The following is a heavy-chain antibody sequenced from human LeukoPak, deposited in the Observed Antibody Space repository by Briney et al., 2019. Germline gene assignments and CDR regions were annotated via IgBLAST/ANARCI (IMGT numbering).Heavy chain of an antibody. J-gene: IGHJ4*02. CDR1: GFTFSSYA. Sequence: PGGSLRLSCAASGFTFSSYAMSWVRQPPGKGLEWIGSIYYSGSTYYNPSLKSRVTISVDTSKNQFSLKLSSVTAADTAVYYCARVGYSGYDDRGSFDYWGQGTLVTVSS. CDR2: IYYSGST. V-gene: IGHV4-39*07. CDR3: ARVGYSGYDDRGSFDY. D-gene: IGHD5-12*01.